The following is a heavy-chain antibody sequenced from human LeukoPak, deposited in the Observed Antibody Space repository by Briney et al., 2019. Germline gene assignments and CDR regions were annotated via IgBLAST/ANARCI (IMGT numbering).Heavy chain of an antibody. CDR1: GFTFGSYG. D-gene: IGHD6-25*01. V-gene: IGHV3-30*03. J-gene: IGHJ4*02. CDR3: AREGGYYFDH. Sequence: GRSLRLSCAASGFTFGSYGMHWVRQAPGKGLEWVAFISYDRSETYYADSVKGRFSISRDNSKNTVYLQMNSLRTEDRAVYYCAREGGYYFDHWGQGTLVTVSS. CDR2: ISYDRSET.